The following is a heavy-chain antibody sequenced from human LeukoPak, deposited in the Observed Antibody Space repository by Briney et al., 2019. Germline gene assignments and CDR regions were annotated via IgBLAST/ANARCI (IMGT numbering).Heavy chain of an antibody. J-gene: IGHJ4*02. Sequence: RRASVKVSCKASGYTFTGYYMHWVRQAPGQGLEWMGWINPNSGGTNYAQKFQGRVTMTRDTCISTAYMELSRLRSDDTAVYYCARVNDYGDYFDYWGQGTLVTVSS. CDR2: INPNSGGT. V-gene: IGHV1-2*02. D-gene: IGHD4-17*01. CDR1: GYTFTGYY. CDR3: ARVNDYGDYFDY.